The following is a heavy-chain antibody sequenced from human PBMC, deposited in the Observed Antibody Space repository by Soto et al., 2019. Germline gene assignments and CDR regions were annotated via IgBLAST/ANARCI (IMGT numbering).Heavy chain of an antibody. CDR3: ARHGFYGDYASNYFDP. CDR2: IYPGDSDT. D-gene: IGHD4-17*01. CDR1: GYNFATYW. Sequence: PGESLKISCKGSGYNFATYWIAWVRQMPGKGLEYMGIIYPGDSDTRYSPSFQGQVTFSADKSINTAYLQWSSLKASDTAMYYCARHGFYGDYASNYFDPWGQGTLVTVS. V-gene: IGHV5-51*01. J-gene: IGHJ5*02.